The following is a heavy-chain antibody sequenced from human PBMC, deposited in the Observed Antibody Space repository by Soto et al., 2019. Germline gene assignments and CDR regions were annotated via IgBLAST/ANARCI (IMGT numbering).Heavy chain of an antibody. Sequence: QVQLVQSGAEVKKPGSSVKVSCKASGGTFSSYTISWVRQAPGQGLEWMGRIIPILGIANYAQKFQGRVTTTAEHXXSXAXXELSSLRYEDTAVYYCARRFYDYGGNCGVSNWFDPWGQGTLVTVSS. CDR2: IIPILGIA. CDR1: GGTFSSYT. CDR3: ARRFYDYGGNCGVSNWFDP. D-gene: IGHD4-17*01. V-gene: IGHV1-69*02. J-gene: IGHJ5*02.